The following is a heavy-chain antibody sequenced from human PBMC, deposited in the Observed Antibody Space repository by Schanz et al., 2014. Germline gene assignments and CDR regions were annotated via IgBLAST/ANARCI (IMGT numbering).Heavy chain of an antibody. CDR3: AKGRFGELSAFDI. CDR1: GITFSSHS. D-gene: IGHD3-10*01. CDR2: ITYNGGTI. Sequence: VQLVESGGGVVQPGGSLRLSCAASGITFSSHSFNWVRQAPGKGLEWISYITYNGGTIYYADSVKGRFTISRDNAKNSLYLEMNSLRAEDTALYYCAKGRFGELSAFDIWGQGTMVTVSS. V-gene: IGHV3-48*01. J-gene: IGHJ3*02.